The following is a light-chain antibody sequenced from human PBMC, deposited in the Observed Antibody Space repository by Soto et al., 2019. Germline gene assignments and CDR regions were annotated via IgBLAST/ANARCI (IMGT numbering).Light chain of an antibody. J-gene: IGKJ5*01. Sequence: IQLTQSPSSLSASVGDRVTITCRASQCIRNDLGWYQQKPGKAPKLLIYAASTLLSGVPSRFSGSGSGTEFTLTISSLQPDDSATYYCQEYNSDSITFGQGTRLEIK. CDR2: AAS. CDR1: QCIRND. V-gene: IGKV1-17*01. CDR3: QEYNSDSIT.